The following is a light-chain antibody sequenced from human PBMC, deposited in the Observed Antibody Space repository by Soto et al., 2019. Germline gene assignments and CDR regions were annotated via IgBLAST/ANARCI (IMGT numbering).Light chain of an antibody. Sequence: LTQPASVSGSPGQSITISCTGTSSDVGGYNYVSWYQQHPGKAPKLMIYDVSNRPSGVSNRFSGSKSGNTASLTISGLQAEDEADYYCSSYTSSSTLYVFGTGTKSPS. CDR1: SSDVGGYNY. V-gene: IGLV2-14*01. CDR3: SSYTSSSTLYV. J-gene: IGLJ1*01. CDR2: DVS.